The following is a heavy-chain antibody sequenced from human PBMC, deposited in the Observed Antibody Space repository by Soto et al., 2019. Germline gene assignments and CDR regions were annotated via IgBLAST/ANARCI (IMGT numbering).Heavy chain of an antibody. CDR1: GGTFSSYA. J-gene: IGHJ4*02. CDR2: IIPIFGTA. D-gene: IGHD3-22*01. V-gene: IGHV1-69*13. Sequence: GASVKVSCKASGGTFSSYAISWVRQAPGQGLEWMGGIIPIFGTANYAQKFQGRVTITADESTSTAYMELSSLRSEDTAVYYCARDRHYYDSSGYSPYYFDYWGQGTLVTVSS. CDR3: ARDRHYYDSSGYSPYYFDY.